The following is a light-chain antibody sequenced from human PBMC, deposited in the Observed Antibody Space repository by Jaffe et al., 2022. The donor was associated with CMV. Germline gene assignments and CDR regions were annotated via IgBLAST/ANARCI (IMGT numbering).Light chain of an antibody. CDR1: NIGSKS. CDR3: QVWDSNSDLVV. CDR2: HDS. Sequence: SYVLTQPPSVSVAPGKTARITCGGNNIGSKSVHWYQQKPGQAPVVVIYHDSDRPSGIPERFSGSNSGNTATLTISRVEAGDEADYYCQVWDSNSDLVVFGGGTKLTVL. J-gene: IGLJ2*01. V-gene: IGLV3-21*04.